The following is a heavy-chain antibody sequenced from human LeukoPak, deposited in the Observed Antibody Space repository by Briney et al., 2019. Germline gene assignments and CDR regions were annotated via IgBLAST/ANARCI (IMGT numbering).Heavy chain of an antibody. D-gene: IGHD2-8*01. CDR1: GYTFTSYG. Sequence: ASVKVSYKASGYTFTSYGISWVRQAPGQGLEWMGWINTNTGNPTYAQGFTGRFVFSLDTSVSTAYLQISSLKAEDTAVYYCARVYYCTNGVCYRWFDPWGQGTLVTVSS. J-gene: IGHJ5*02. V-gene: IGHV7-4-1*02. CDR2: INTNTGNP. CDR3: ARVYYCTNGVCYRWFDP.